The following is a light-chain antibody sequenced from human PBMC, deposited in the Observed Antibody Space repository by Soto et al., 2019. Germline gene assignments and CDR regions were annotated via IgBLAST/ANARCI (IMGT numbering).Light chain of an antibody. CDR1: HNIVTY. CDR3: QQSSSALWT. CDR2: EAS. J-gene: IGKJ1*01. V-gene: IGKV1-39*01. Sequence: DIHMAQSPPSLSASVGDRVTITCRASHNIVTYLNWYQQKAGKAPSLLIYEASHLQSGVPFRFFGSGSGTDFTLTIDNLQHEDSATYYCQQSSSALWTFGQGTTVEIK.